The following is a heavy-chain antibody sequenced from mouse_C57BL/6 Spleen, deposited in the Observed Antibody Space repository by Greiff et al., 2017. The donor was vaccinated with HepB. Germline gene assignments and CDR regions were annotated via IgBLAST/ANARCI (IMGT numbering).Heavy chain of an antibody. V-gene: IGHV1-15*01. CDR2: IDPETGGT. Sequence: VQLQESGAELVRPGASVTLSCKASGYTFTDYEMHWVKQTPVHGLEWIGAIDPETGGTAYNQKFKGKAILTADKSSSTAYMELRSLTSEDSAVYYCTSYYTSYAMDYWGQGTSVTVSS. J-gene: IGHJ4*01. D-gene: IGHD2-12*01. CDR1: GYTFTDYE. CDR3: TSYYTSYAMDY.